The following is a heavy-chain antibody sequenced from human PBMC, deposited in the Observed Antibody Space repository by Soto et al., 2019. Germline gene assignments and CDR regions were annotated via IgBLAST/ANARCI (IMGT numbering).Heavy chain of an antibody. V-gene: IGHV1-69*15. Sequence: QVQLVQSGAEERKPRSSVQVSCKASGGTFYTYTLSWVRQAPGQGLEWMGSITPIYPTTNYAEKFQGRLTVTADGATNTAYMELNSLTSEDTAVYYCARIPRYSFPTSDGLDSWGQVTLVTVSS. J-gene: IGHJ4*02. CDR3: ARIPRYSFPTSDGLDS. CDR1: GGTFYTYT. CDR2: ITPIYPTT. D-gene: IGHD5-18*01.